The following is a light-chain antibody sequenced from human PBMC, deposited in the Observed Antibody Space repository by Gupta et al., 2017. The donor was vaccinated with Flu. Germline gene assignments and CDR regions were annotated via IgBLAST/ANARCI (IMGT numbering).Light chain of an antibody. CDR3: AAWDDSLSAPYV. Sequence: SSNIGSNYVYWYQQLPGTAPKPLIYRNNQRPSGVPDRFSGSKSGTSASLAISGLRSEDEADYYCAAWDDSLSAPYVFGTGTKVTVL. CDR1: SSNIGSNY. J-gene: IGLJ1*01. CDR2: RNN. V-gene: IGLV1-47*01.